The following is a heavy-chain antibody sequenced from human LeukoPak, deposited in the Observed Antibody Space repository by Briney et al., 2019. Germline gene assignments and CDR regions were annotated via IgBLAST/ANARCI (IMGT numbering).Heavy chain of an antibody. J-gene: IGHJ4*02. CDR3: ARGGSSWYLPPYYFDY. CDR1: GFTFSSYW. V-gene: IGHV3-7*01. D-gene: IGHD6-13*01. Sequence: GGSLRLSCAASGFTFSSYWMSWVRQAPGKGLEWVANIKQDGSEKYYVDSVKGRFTISRDNAKNSLYLQMNSLRAEDTAVHYCARGGSSWYLPPYYFDYWGQGTLVTVSS. CDR2: IKQDGSEK.